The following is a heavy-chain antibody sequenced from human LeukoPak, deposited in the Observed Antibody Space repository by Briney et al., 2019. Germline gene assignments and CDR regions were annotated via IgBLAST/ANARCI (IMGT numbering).Heavy chain of an antibody. CDR1: GFTFSSYA. CDR2: NSGSGGST. Sequence: GGSLRLSCAGSGFTFSSYAMRWVRQAPGKGLEWVSANSGSGGSTYYADSVKGRFTISRDNSKNTLYVQMNSLRAEDTAVYYCAKGDGSSSFYYYYYYMDVWGKGTTVTVSS. V-gene: IGHV3-23*01. D-gene: IGHD6-6*01. J-gene: IGHJ6*03. CDR3: AKGDGSSSFYYYYYYMDV.